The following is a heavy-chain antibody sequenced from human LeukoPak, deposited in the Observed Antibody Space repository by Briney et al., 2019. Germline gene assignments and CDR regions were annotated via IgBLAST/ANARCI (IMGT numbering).Heavy chain of an antibody. D-gene: IGHD6-19*01. V-gene: IGHV4-59*01. CDR3: ARGLVPVDY. J-gene: IGHJ4*02. Sequence: SETPSLTCTVSGDSISSYYWSWLRQPPGKGLEWIGYIYYSGSTNYNPSLKSRATISVDTSKNQFSLKLSSVTAADTAVYYCARGLVPVDYWGQGTLVTVSS. CDR1: GDSISSYY. CDR2: IYYSGST.